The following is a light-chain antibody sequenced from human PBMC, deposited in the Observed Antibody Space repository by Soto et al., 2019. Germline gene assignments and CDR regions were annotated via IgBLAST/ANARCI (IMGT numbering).Light chain of an antibody. Sequence: EIVMTQSPATLSVSPGERATLSCRASQSVDSNLAWYQLKPGQAPRLLIYGASTRTTGIPAMFSGSGSGTDFTLTVTYLQSEDFAIYFCQQYNNWPPDRTFGQGTKVEIK. CDR1: QSVDSN. J-gene: IGKJ1*01. V-gene: IGKV3-15*01. CDR3: QQYNNWPPDRT. CDR2: GAS.